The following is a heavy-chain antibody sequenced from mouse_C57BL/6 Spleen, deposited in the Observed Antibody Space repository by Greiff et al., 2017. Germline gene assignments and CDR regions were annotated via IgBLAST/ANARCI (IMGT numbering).Heavy chain of an antibody. CDR2: IHPNSGST. D-gene: IGHD4-1*01. V-gene: IGHV1-64*01. J-gene: IGHJ4*01. CDR3: ATGYYAMDY. Sequence: QVQLQQPGAELVKPGASVKLSCKASGYTFTSYWMHWVKQRPGQGLEWIGMIHPNSGSTNYNEKFKSKDTLTVDKSSSTAYMQLSSLTSEDSAGYYCATGYYAMDYWGQGTSVTVSS. CDR1: GYTFTSYW.